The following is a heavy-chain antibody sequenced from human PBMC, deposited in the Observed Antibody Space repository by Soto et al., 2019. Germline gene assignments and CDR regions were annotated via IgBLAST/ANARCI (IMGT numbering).Heavy chain of an antibody. V-gene: IGHV1-69*02. CDR3: ASRIAVAGTVYFQH. CDR2: IIPILGIA. J-gene: IGHJ1*01. D-gene: IGHD6-19*01. Sequence: ASVKVSCKASGGTFSSYTISWVRQAPGQGLEWMGRIIPILGIANYAQKFQGRVTITADKSTSTAYMELSSLRSEDTAVYYCASRIAVAGTVYFQHWAQGTLVNVSS. CDR1: GGTFSSYT.